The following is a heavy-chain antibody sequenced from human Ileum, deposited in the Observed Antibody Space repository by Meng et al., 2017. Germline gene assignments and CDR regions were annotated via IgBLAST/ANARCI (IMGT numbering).Heavy chain of an antibody. CDR3: VRIEGYSLGD. CDR2: ISQESGRT. Sequence: QVVRLGSRPRLVEPPGTLSLNGVGYGVSMSRRDGGSWAREHRGKGLGWISEISQESGRTHYNPSLKSRVTISLGKSKNQFSLNLNSVTAADTAVYYCVRIEGYSLGDWGQGTLVTVSS. V-gene: IGHV4-4*03. CDR1: GVSMSRRDG. D-gene: IGHD2-21*01. J-gene: IGHJ4*02.